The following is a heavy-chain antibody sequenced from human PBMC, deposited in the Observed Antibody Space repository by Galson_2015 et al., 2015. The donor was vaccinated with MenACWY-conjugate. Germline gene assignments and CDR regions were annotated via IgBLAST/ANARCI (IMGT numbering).Heavy chain of an antibody. CDR3: ARIYCSGDTCYSGWFDP. D-gene: IGHD2-15*01. J-gene: IGHJ5*02. CDR1: GYRFTSYW. V-gene: IGHV5-10-1*01. CDR2: IDPSDSYT. Sequence: QSGAEVKKPGESLRISCKGSGYRFTSYWINWVRQMPGKGLEWMGRIDPSDSYTNYSPSFEGHVTISADKSISTAYLQWSSLKASDTAMYYCARIYCSGDTCYSGWFDPWGQGTLVTVSS.